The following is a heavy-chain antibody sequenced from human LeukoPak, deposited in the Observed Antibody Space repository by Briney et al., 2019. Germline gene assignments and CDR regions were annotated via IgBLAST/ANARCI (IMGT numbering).Heavy chain of an antibody. J-gene: IGHJ4*02. CDR2: INPNSGGT. V-gene: IGHV1-2*02. D-gene: IGHD3-3*01. CDR1: GYTFTGYY. CDR3: ARGDLLEWFLYYFDY. Sequence: ASVKVSCKASGYTFTGYYMHWVRQAPGQGLEWMGWINPNSGGTNYAQKFQGRVTMTRDTSISTAYMELSRLRSDDTAVYYCARGDLLEWFLYYFDYWGQGTLVTVSS.